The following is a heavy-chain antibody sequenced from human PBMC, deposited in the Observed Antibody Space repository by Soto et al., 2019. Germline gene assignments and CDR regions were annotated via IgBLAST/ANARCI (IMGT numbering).Heavy chain of an antibody. CDR1: GGTFSSYA. V-gene: IGHV1-69*06. J-gene: IGHJ6*02. Sequence: SVKVSCKASGGTFSSYAISWVRQAPGQGLEWMGGIIPIFGTANYAQKFQGRVTITADKSTSTAYMELSSLRSEDTAVYYCARGAPPPLYYDFWSGSPGYGRDVWGQGTTVTVS. CDR3: ARGAPPPLYYDFWSGSPGYGRDV. CDR2: IIPIFGTA. D-gene: IGHD3-3*01.